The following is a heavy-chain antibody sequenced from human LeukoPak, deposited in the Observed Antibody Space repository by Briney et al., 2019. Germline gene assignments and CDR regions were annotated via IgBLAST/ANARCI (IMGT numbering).Heavy chain of an antibody. Sequence: KSGESLKISCKGSGYKFVYYWLGWVRQMPGKGPEWMGIIFPGDSDTQYNPSFQGQVTISVDKSISTAYVLWSILKASDTAIYYCARHVIGGCTSTNCYTVYFYYGMDVWGQGTTVTVSS. CDR1: GYKFVYYW. V-gene: IGHV5-51*01. J-gene: IGHJ6*02. D-gene: IGHD2-2*02. CDR2: IFPGDSDT. CDR3: ARHVIGGCTSTNCYTVYFYYGMDV.